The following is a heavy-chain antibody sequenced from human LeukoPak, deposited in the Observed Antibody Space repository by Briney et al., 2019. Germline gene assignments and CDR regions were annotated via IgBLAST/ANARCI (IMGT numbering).Heavy chain of an antibody. J-gene: IGHJ3*02. CDR3: ARDVGYRSGGSCYLSAFDI. CDR1: GCSFSSYY. CDR2: IYTSGST. Sequence: SETLSLTCTASGCSFSSYYRSWIQQPAGKGLEWIGRIYTSGSTNYNPLLKSRVTMAVDTFKNQFSLKLSSVTAADTTVYYCARDVGYRSGGSCYLSAFDIWGQGTMVTVSS. D-gene: IGHD2-15*01. V-gene: IGHV4-4*07.